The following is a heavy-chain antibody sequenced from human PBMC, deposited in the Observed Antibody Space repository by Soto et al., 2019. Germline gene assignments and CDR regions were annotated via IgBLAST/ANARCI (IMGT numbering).Heavy chain of an antibody. J-gene: IGHJ6*02. V-gene: IGHV3-30*03. Sequence: PGGSLRLSCAASGFTFSSYGMHWVRQAPGKGLEWVAVISYDGSNKYYADSVKGRFTISRDNSKNTLYLQMNSLRAEDTAVYYCARDSHGYCISTSCHAGRDYYGMDVWGQGTTVTVSS. CDR3: ARDSHGYCISTSCHAGRDYYGMDV. CDR2: ISYDGSNK. CDR1: GFTFSSYG. D-gene: IGHD2-2*01.